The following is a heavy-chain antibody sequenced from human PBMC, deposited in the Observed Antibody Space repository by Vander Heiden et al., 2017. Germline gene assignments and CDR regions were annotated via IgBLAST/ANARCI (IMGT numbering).Heavy chain of an antibody. CDR1: GFTLSNYT. Sequence: EVQLVESGGGLVQPGGSLRTSCAAAGFTLSNYTMNWVRQAPGKGLEWVSYISRSSSITFYADSVKGRFTISRDNAKNSLYLQMNSLRDEDTAVYYCARDWGYWGQGTLVTVSS. CDR2: ISRSSSIT. D-gene: IGHD3-16*01. CDR3: ARDWGY. V-gene: IGHV3-48*02. J-gene: IGHJ4*02.